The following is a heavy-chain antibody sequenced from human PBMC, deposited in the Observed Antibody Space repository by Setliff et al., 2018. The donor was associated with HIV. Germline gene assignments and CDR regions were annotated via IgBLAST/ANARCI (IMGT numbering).Heavy chain of an antibody. CDR3: ARGVNFAY. CDR2: IYIYNSGST. J-gene: IGHJ4*02. D-gene: IGHD3-3*01. V-gene: IGHV4-59*01. CDR1: GGSFSGYY. Sequence: SETLSLTCSVSGGSFSGYYWSWIRQPPGKGLEWLGYIYIYNSGSTNYNPSLTSRVTRSADTSRNQFSLKLTSVTAADTAIQYCARGVNFAYWGQGTQVTVSS.